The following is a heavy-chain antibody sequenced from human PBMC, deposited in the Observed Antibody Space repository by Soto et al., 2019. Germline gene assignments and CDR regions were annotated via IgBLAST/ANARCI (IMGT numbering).Heavy chain of an antibody. CDR3: ARDILGAVAGTFDC. CDR1: GFTFSSYG. Sequence: QVQLVESGGGVVQPGRSLRLSCAASGFTFSSYGMHWVRQAPGKGLEWVAVIWYDGSNKYYADSVKGRFTISRDNSKNTLYLQMNSLRAEDTAVYYCARDILGAVAGTFDCWGQGTLVTVSS. J-gene: IGHJ5*01. CDR2: IWYDGSNK. V-gene: IGHV3-33*01. D-gene: IGHD6-19*01.